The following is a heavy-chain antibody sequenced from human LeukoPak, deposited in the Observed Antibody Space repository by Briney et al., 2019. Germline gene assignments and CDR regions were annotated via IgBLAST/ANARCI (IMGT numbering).Heavy chain of an antibody. J-gene: IGHJ4*02. CDR2: INAHGSQQ. V-gene: IGHV3-7*01. CDR1: GFTFSDHW. CDR3: VKWGPYCSTYYCPALES. Sequence: GGSLRLSCAASGFTFSDHWMSWVRQAPGKGPEWVANINAHGSQQYSVDSLKGRFTVSRDNAKKSLYLQMNDVRAEDTAVYFCVKWGPYCSTYYCPALESWGQGTLVTVSS. D-gene: IGHD2-2*01.